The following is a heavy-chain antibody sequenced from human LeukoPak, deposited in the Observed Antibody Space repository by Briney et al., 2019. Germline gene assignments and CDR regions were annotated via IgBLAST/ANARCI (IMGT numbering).Heavy chain of an antibody. J-gene: IGHJ4*02. Sequence: GGSLRLSCAASGFTFSSYSMNWVRQAPGKGLEWVSSISSGSTYIYYADSVKGRFTTSRDNAKNSLYLQMNSLRAEDTAVYYCARDRVAYSSSDHFDYWGQGTLVTVSS. CDR1: GFTFSSYS. CDR3: ARDRVAYSSSDHFDY. D-gene: IGHD6-13*01. CDR2: ISSGSTYI. V-gene: IGHV3-21*01.